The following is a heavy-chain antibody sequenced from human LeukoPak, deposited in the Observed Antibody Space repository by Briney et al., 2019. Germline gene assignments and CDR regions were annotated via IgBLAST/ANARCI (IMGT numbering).Heavy chain of an antibody. Sequence: GGSLRLSCAASGFTFSSYAMSWVRQAPGKGLEWVSAISGSGGSTYYADSVKGRFTISRDNSKNTLYLQMNSLRAEDTAVYYCAKGCSSTSCRHFYYYGMDVWGQGTTVTVSS. CDR2: ISGSGGST. V-gene: IGHV3-23*01. CDR1: GFTFSSYA. J-gene: IGHJ6*02. D-gene: IGHD2-2*01. CDR3: AKGCSSTSCRHFYYYGMDV.